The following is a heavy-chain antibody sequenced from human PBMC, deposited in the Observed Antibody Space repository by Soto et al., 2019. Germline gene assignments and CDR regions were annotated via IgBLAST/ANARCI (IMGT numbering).Heavy chain of an antibody. Sequence: ASETLSLTCTVSGGSISSGDYYWSWIRQPPGKGLEWIGYIYYSGSTYYNPSLKSRVTISVDTSKNQFSLKLSSVTAADTVVYYCATFPPVNEQQLVHYWGQGTLATVSS. CDR2: IYYSGST. V-gene: IGHV4-30-4*01. CDR3: ATFPPVNEQQLVHY. D-gene: IGHD6-13*01. CDR1: GGSISSGDYY. J-gene: IGHJ4*02.